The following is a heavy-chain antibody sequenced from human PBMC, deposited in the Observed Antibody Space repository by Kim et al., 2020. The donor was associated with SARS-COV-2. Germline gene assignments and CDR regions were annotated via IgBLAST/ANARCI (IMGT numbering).Heavy chain of an antibody. CDR2: IYSGGTT. CDR1: GFSVATSY. CDR3: XRPTAGAAIDY. Sequence: GGSLRLSCAASGFSVATSYMSWVRQAPGKGLEWVSVIYSGGTTYYPGSVKGRFTISRDTSKNTVHLQMNSLRAEDTAVYYXXRPTAGAAIDYWGQGTLVTVSS. D-gene: IGHD1-26*01. V-gene: IGHV3-53*01. J-gene: IGHJ4*02.